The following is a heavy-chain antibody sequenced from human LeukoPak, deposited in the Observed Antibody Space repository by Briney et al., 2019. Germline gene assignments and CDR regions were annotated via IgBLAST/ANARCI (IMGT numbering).Heavy chain of an antibody. CDR1: GFTFSSYA. J-gene: IGHJ4*02. V-gene: IGHV3-23*01. D-gene: IGHD6-13*01. Sequence: DPGGSLRLSCAASGFTFSSYAMSWVRQAPGKGLEWVSAISGSGGSTYYADSVKGRFTISRDNSKNTLYLQMNSLRAVDTAVYYCAKAIAAAGTGATTFDYGGQGTLVTGSS. CDR2: ISGSGGST. CDR3: AKAIAAAGTGATTFDY.